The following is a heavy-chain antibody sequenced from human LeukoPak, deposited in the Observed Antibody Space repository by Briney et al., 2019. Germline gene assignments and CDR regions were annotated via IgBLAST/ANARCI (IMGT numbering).Heavy chain of an antibody. D-gene: IGHD6-13*01. CDR3: ATRAASAGCD. J-gene: IGHJ4*02. CDR2: INEDGSTK. Sequence: GGSLRLSGAASGFIFTKYWMSWVRQAPGKGLEWVANINEDGSTKFYVDSVKGRFSMSRDNAQNSVYLQLNSLRIEDTAVYYCATRAASAGCDWGQGTLVIVSP. V-gene: IGHV3-7*03. CDR1: GFIFTKYW.